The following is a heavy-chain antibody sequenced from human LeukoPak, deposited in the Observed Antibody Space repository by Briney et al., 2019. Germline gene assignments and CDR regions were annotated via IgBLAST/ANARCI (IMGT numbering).Heavy chain of an antibody. CDR3: AKDRYCTNGVCTDITFDY. V-gene: IGHV1-8*01. CDR2: MNPNSGNT. J-gene: IGHJ4*02. D-gene: IGHD2-8*01. Sequence: ASVQVSFKASGYTFTSYDINWVRPATGQGLEWMRWMNPNSGNTGYAQKFQGRVTMTRNTSISTAYMELSSLRSEDTAVYYCAKDRYCTNGVCTDITFDYWGQGTLVTVSS. CDR1: GYTFTSYD.